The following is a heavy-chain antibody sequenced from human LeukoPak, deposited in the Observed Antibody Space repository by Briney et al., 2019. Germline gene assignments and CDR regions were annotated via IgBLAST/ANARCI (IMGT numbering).Heavy chain of an antibody. J-gene: IGHJ6*04. D-gene: IGHD3-10*01. CDR1: GGTFSSYA. CDR2: IIPIFGTA. Sequence: ASVKVSCKASGGTFSSYAISWVRQAPGQGLAWMGGIIPIFGTANYAQKFQCRVTITADESTSTAYMELSSLRSEDTAVYCCARDRVLGDTIGYYYGMDVWGKGTTVTVSS. CDR3: ARDRVLGDTIGYYYGMDV. V-gene: IGHV1-69*13.